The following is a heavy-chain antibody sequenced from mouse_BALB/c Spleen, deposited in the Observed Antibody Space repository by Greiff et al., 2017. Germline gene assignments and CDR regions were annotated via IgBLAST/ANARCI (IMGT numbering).Heavy chain of an antibody. Sequence: EVQLVESGGDLVKPGGSRKLSCAASGFTFSSFGMHWVRQAPEQGLEWVAYISSGSSTIYYADTVKGRFTISRDNPKNTLFLQMTSLRSEDTAMYYCARGGNYYAMDYWGQGTSVTVSS. CDR1: GFTFSSFG. D-gene: IGHD1-1*02. V-gene: IGHV5-17*02. CDR2: ISSGSSTI. J-gene: IGHJ4*01. CDR3: ARGGNYYAMDY.